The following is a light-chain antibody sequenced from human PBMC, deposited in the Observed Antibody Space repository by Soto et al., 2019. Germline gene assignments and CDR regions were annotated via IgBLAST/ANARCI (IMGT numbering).Light chain of an antibody. CDR3: QQSYTTLPYT. V-gene: IGKV1-39*01. CDR2: AAS. CDR1: QTISSY. Sequence: DIQMTQSPSSLSASVGDRVTITCRASQTISSYLNWYQQRPGKAPMLLIHAASTLQGGVPSRFSVSGSGTDFTLTISSLQPEDFATYYCQQSYTTLPYTFGQGTKLEI. J-gene: IGKJ2*01.